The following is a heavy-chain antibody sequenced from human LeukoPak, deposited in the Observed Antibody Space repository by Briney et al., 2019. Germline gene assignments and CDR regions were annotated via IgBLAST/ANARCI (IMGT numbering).Heavy chain of an antibody. CDR3: ATLGVISSSPVDY. CDR2: IYYSGST. Sequence: SETLSLTCTVSGGSISSSSYYWGWFRQPPGKGLEWIGSIYYSGSTYYNPSLKSRVTISVDTSKNQFSLKLSSVTAADTAVYYCATLGVISSSPVDYWGQGTLVTVSS. J-gene: IGHJ4*02. D-gene: IGHD6-13*01. CDR1: GGSISSSSYY. V-gene: IGHV4-39*01.